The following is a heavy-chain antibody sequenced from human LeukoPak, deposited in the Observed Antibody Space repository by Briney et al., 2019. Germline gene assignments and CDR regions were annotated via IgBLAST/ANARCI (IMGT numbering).Heavy chain of an antibody. J-gene: IGHJ4*02. Sequence: SETLSLTCSVSGGSVSSGISYWSWIRQPPGEGLEWIAYISDSGGSDYNPSLRGRVTISLDTSKNQFSLRLTSVTAADTAVYYCARLDGSGWYYFDYWGQGTLVTVSS. CDR3: ARLDGSGWYYFDY. V-gene: IGHV4-61*01. CDR1: GGSVSSGISY. CDR2: ISDSGGS. D-gene: IGHD6-19*01.